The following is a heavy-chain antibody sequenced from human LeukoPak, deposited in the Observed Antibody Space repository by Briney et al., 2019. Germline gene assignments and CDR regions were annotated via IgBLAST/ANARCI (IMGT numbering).Heavy chain of an antibody. V-gene: IGHV4-59*12. J-gene: IGHJ4*02. CDR3: DRGGVY. D-gene: IGHD1-14*01. Sequence: SETLSLTCTVSGGSISIYYWRWIRQPPGKGLEWIGYIYYSGSTNYNPSLKSRVTISVDTSKNQFSLKLSSVTAADSAVYYCDRGGVYWGQGTLVTVSS. CDR2: IYYSGST. CDR1: GGSISIYY.